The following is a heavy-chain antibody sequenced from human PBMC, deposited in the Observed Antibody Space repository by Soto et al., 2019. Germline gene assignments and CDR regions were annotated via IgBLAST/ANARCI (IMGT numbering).Heavy chain of an antibody. CDR2: ISGSGGAT. V-gene: IGHV3-23*01. CDR3: AKDRYYDSSRPASDY. D-gene: IGHD3-22*01. J-gene: IGHJ4*02. CDR1: GVSFRNYA. Sequence: EVQLLESGGGLVQPGGSLRLSCAASGVSFRNYAMAWVRQAPGKGLEWVSGISGSGGATYYADFVKGRFAISRDNSNNTLYLQMNSLRAEDTALYFCAKDRYYDSSRPASDYWGQGALVTVSS.